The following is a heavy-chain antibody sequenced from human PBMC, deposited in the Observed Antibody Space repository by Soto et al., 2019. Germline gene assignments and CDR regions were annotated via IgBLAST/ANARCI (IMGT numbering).Heavy chain of an antibody. V-gene: IGHV1-8*01. CDR2: MNANSGNT. J-gene: IGHJ6*02. CDR1: GYTFTGYD. CDR3: ARGLYYYGMDV. Sequence: QVQLVQSGAEVKKPEASVKVSCKASGYTFTGYDNNWVRQATGQGLEWMGWMNANSGNTGYAQKFQGRVTMTRDTSISTAYMELSSLRSEDTAVYYCARGLYYYGMDVWGQGTTVTVSS.